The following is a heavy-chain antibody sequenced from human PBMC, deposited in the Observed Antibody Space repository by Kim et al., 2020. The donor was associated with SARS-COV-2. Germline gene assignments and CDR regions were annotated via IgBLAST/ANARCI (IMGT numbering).Heavy chain of an antibody. CDR3: ARDRGIAAAGTDY. V-gene: IGHV3-7*01. D-gene: IGHD6-13*01. J-gene: IGHJ4*02. Sequence: YVDSVKGRFTISRDNAKNSLYLQMNSLRAEDTAVYYCARDRGIAAAGTDYWGQGTLVTVSS.